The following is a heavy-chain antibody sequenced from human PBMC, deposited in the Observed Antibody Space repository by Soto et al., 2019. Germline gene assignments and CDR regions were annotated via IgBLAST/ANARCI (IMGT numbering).Heavy chain of an antibody. J-gene: IGHJ6*02. D-gene: IGHD2-15*01. Sequence: VASVKVSCKASGYTFTSYGISWVRQAPGQGLEWMGWISAYNGNTNYAQKLQGRVTMTTDTSTSTAYMELRSLRSDDTAVYYCARVVTDYYYYGMDVWGQGTTVTVYS. CDR3: ARVVTDYYYYGMDV. CDR1: GYTFTSYG. CDR2: ISAYNGNT. V-gene: IGHV1-18*04.